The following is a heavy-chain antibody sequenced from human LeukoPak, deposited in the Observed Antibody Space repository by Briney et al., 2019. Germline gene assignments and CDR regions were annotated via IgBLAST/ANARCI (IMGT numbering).Heavy chain of an antibody. Sequence: PSETLSLTCTVSGGSISSSSYYWGWIRQPPGKGLEWIGSIYYSGSTYYNPSLKSRVTISVDTSKNQFSLKLSSVTAADTAVYYCARVTLKYYYDSSGQWGAVDYWGQGTLVTVSS. CDR3: ARVTLKYYYDSSGQWGAVDY. D-gene: IGHD3-22*01. J-gene: IGHJ4*02. CDR2: IYYSGST. CDR1: GGSISSSSYY. V-gene: IGHV4-39*07.